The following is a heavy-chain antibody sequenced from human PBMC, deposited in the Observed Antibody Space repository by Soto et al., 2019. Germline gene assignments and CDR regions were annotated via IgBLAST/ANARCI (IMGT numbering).Heavy chain of an antibody. CDR2: TRNKANSYTT. V-gene: IGHV3-72*01. J-gene: IGHJ4*02. Sequence: PGGSLRLSCAASGFTFSDHYMDWVRQAPGKGLEWVGRTRNKANSYTTEYAASVKGRFTISRDDSKNSLYLQMNSLKTEDTAVYYRARVKAAAGTIDYWGQGTLVTVSS. CDR3: ARVKAAAGTIDY. D-gene: IGHD6-13*01. CDR1: GFTFSDHY.